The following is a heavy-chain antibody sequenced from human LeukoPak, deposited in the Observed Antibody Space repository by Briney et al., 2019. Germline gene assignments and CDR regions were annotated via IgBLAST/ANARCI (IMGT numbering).Heavy chain of an antibody. Sequence: GASVKVSCTASGNTFSRNYMHWVRQAPGQGLEWMGGIIPIFGTANYAQKFQGRVTITADESTSTAYMELSSLRSEDTAVYYCARDSSGWTIWGQGTLVTVSS. CDR2: IIPIFGTA. CDR3: ARDSSGWTI. D-gene: IGHD6-19*01. CDR1: GNTFSRNY. V-gene: IGHV1-69*13. J-gene: IGHJ4*02.